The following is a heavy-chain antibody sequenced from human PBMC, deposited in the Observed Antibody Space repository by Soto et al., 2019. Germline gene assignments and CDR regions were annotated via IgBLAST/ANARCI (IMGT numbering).Heavy chain of an antibody. CDR1: GDSVTRHY. J-gene: IGHJ4*02. D-gene: IGHD6-13*01. CDR2: MHYTGFS. V-gene: IGHV4-59*02. CDR3: APSDGNAWYTY. Sequence: SETLSLTCSFSGDSVTRHYLILVRQSPEKGLGWIGYMHYTGFSHYNPYLKSRLTLSVGRSKNQSTLQLTSITVAHTAVYYCAPSDGNAWYTYWGQGPQVTVS.